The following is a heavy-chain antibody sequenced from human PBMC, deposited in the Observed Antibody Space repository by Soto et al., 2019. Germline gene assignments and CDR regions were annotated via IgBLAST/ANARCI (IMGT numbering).Heavy chain of an antibody. CDR1: GGTFSIYS. J-gene: IGHJ4*02. V-gene: IGHV1-69*13. CDR3: ARDNEGFVQLLGNKWLVQ. D-gene: IGHD3-10*01. Sequence: SVKVSFKASGGTFSIYSIILVRHAPGQGLELMGGIIPIFGTANYAQKFQGRVTITADESTSTAYMELSSLRSEDTAVYYCARDNEGFVQLLGNKWLVQWGPGTMVNVSS. CDR2: IIPIFGTA.